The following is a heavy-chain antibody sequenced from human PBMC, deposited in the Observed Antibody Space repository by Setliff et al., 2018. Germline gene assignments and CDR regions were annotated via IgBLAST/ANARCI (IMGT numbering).Heavy chain of an antibody. J-gene: IGHJ4*02. D-gene: IGHD3-9*01. V-gene: IGHV1-69*04. CDR1: GGTFSSYA. Sequence: ASVKISCKASGGTFSSYASSWVRQAPGQGLEWMGRIIPILGRANYAQKFQGRVTITADKATSTAYMELSSLRTEDTAVYYCARDPQITYDILTGEPLWGQGTLVTVS. CDR3: ARDPQITYDILTGEPL. CDR2: IIPILGRA.